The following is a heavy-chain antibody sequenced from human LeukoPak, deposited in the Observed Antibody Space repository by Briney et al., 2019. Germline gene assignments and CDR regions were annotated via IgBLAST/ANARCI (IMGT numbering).Heavy chain of an antibody. D-gene: IGHD6-19*01. V-gene: IGHV4-34*01. CDR2: INHSGST. Sequence: PSETLSLTCAVYGGSFSGYYWSWIRQPPGKGLEWIGEINHSGSTNYNPSLKSRVTISVDTSKNQFSLKLSSVTAADTAVYYCARGRSSGWTNYFDYWGQGTPVTVSS. J-gene: IGHJ4*02. CDR1: GGSFSGYY. CDR3: ARGRSSGWTNYFDY.